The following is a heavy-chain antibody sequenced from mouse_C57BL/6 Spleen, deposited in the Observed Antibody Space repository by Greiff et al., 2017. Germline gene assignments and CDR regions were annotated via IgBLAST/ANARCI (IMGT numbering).Heavy chain of an antibody. Sequence: EVQLQQSGPELVKPGASVKISCKASGYTFTDYYMNWVKQSHGKSLEWIGDINPNNGGTSYNQKFKGKATLTVDKSSSTAYMELRSLTSEDSAVYYGAIPYYGSSYDYAMDYWGQGTSVTVS. V-gene: IGHV1-26*01. CDR2: INPNNGGT. CDR1: GYTFTDYY. D-gene: IGHD1-1*01. J-gene: IGHJ4*01. CDR3: AIPYYGSSYDYAMDY.